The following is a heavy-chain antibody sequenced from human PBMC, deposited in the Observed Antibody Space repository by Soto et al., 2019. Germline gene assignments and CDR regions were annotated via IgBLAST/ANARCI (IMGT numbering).Heavy chain of an antibody. Sequence: PSETLSLTCTVSGGSISSYYWSWIRQPPGKGLEWIGYIYYSGSTNYNPSLKSRVTISVDTSKNQFSLKLSSVTAADTAVYYCARDGVFGRYYDSSGYPYYYYGMDVWGQGTTVTVSS. CDR1: GGSISSYY. V-gene: IGHV4-59*01. CDR2: IYYSGST. J-gene: IGHJ6*02. CDR3: ARDGVFGRYYDSSGYPYYYYGMDV. D-gene: IGHD3-22*01.